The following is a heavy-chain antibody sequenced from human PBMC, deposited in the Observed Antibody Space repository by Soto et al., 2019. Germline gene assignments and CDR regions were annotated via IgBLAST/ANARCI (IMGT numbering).Heavy chain of an antibody. J-gene: IGHJ5*02. CDR1: GYSFTSYW. V-gene: IGHV5-51*01. D-gene: IGHD3-9*01. CDR2: IYPGDSDT. CDR3: ATLPSYYDILTGYYFIHNWFDP. Sequence: GESLKISCKGSGYSFTSYWIGWVRQMPGKGLEWMGIIYPGDSDTRYSPSLQGQVTISAEKSISTAYLQWSSLKASYTAMYYCATLPSYYDILTGYYFIHNWFDPCGQGTLFTVSS.